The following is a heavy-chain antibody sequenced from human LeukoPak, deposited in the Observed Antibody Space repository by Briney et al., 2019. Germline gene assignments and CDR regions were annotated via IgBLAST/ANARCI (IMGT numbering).Heavy chain of an antibody. CDR1: RLTFSIYW. Sequence: PGESLRLSCAVSRLTFSIYWMCWVRKAQGKGLEWVANTNPDGSEKYYVDSVKGRFTISRDNAKDSLYLQMNSLRGEDTAVYYCVRGHHGLEIWGQGTMVTVSS. J-gene: IGHJ3*02. CDR2: TNPDGSEK. CDR3: VRGHHGLEI. V-gene: IGHV3-7*01.